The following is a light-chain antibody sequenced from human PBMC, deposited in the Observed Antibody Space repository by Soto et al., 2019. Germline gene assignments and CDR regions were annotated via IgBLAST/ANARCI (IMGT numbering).Light chain of an antibody. CDR3: SLYTSDSTYV. J-gene: IGLJ1*01. Sequence: QSALAQPPSVSGSPGQSVTISCTGASSDFGIYIRVSWYQRPPGTGPKLMIYEVSNRPSGVPDRFSGSKSGNTASLTISGLQAEDEAEYYCSLYTSDSTYVFGTGTKVTVL. CDR2: EVS. V-gene: IGLV2-18*01. CDR1: SSDFGIYIR.